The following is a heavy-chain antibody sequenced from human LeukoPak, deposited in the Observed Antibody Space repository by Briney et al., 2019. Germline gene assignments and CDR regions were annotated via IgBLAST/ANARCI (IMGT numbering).Heavy chain of an antibody. V-gene: IGHV4-34*01. Sequence: SETLSLTCAVYGGSFSGYYWNWIRQPPGKGLEWIGEINHSGSTNYNPSLKSRVTISVDTSKNQFSLKLSSVTAADTAVYYCAIAPNSSGHDYWGQGTLVTVSS. CDR2: INHSGST. CDR1: GGSFSGYY. D-gene: IGHD6-19*01. CDR3: AIAPNSSGHDY. J-gene: IGHJ4*02.